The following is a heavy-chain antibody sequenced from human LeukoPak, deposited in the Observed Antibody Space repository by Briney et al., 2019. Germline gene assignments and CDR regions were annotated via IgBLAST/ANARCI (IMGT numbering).Heavy chain of an antibody. Sequence: PSETLSLTCTVSGGSLSSSSYYWGWIRQPPGKGLEWIGHIYYSGSTYYNPSLKSRVTISVDTSQNQFSLKLSSVTAADTAGYYCAKITYSSPWGGPYSYYMDVGGKGTTVTVSS. J-gene: IGHJ6*03. CDR2: IYYSGST. CDR1: GGSLSSSSYY. D-gene: IGHD6-13*01. CDR3: AKITYSSPWGGPYSYYMDV. V-gene: IGHV4-39*07.